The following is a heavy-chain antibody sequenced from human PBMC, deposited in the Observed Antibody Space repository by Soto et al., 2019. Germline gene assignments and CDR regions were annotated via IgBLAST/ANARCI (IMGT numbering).Heavy chain of an antibody. D-gene: IGHD3-3*01. CDR2: INHSGST. CDR3: ARGRSRITIFGVVSVDYFDY. J-gene: IGHJ4*02. Sequence: SETLSLTCAVYGGSFSAYSWSWIRQPPGKGLEWVGKINHSGSTIYNPSLKSRFTISVDTSKNQFSLTLSSVTAADTAVYYCARGRSRITIFGVVSVDYFDYWGQGTLVTVSS. CDR1: GGSFSAYS. V-gene: IGHV4-34*01.